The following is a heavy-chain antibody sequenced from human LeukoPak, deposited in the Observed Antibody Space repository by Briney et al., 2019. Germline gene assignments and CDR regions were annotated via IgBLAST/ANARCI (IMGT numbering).Heavy chain of an antibody. V-gene: IGHV3-73*01. CDR2: IRSKANNYAT. D-gene: IGHD3-22*01. CDR3: TGDNFDSSVKFDY. Sequence: QSGGSLKLPCVVSGFTFSGSAVHWVRQASGKGLEWVGRIRSKANNYATAYAASVKGRFTISRDDSKNTAYLQMNSLKTEDTAVYYCTGDNFDSSVKFDYWGQGTLVTVSS. J-gene: IGHJ4*02. CDR1: GFTFSGSA.